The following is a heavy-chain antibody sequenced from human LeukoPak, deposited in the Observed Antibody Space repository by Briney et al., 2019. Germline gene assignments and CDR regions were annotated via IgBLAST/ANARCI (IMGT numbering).Heavy chain of an antibody. CDR1: GFTFSSYA. CDR3: AKDRGIIVVVPVDAFDI. Sequence: GGSLRLSCAASGFTFSSYAMSWVRQAPRKGLEWVSAISGSGGNTYYADSVKGRFTISRDNSKNTLYLQMNILRAEDTAVYYCAKDRGIIVVVPVDAFDIWGQGTMVTVSS. D-gene: IGHD2-2*01. V-gene: IGHV3-23*01. J-gene: IGHJ3*02. CDR2: ISGSGGNT.